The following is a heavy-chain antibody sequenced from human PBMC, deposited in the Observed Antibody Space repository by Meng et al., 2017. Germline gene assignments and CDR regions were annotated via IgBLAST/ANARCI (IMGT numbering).Heavy chain of an antibody. CDR3: ARISGYDYLS. CDR1: GYTFHSYG. V-gene: IGHV1-69*05. Sequence: QVQRFQSGAEVTKPRASVKVSVKASGYTFHSYGLSWVRQAPGQGLEWMGGIIPIFGTANYAQKFQSRVTITTDESTSTAYMELSSLRSEDTAVYYCARISGYDYLSWGQGTLVTVSS. CDR2: IIPIFGTA. J-gene: IGHJ4*02. D-gene: IGHD5-12*01.